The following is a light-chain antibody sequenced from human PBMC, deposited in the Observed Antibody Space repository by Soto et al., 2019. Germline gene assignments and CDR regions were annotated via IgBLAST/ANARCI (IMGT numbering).Light chain of an antibody. V-gene: IGKV3-11*01. J-gene: IGKJ1*01. CDR2: DAS. CDR1: QSVSNY. Sequence: EIVLTQSPATLSLFPGERATLSCRASQSVSNYLTWYQQKPGQAPRLLIYDASSGATGIPPRFSGSGSGTDFTLTISSLQPEDFAVYYCHQRSNWPWTFGQGTKV. CDR3: HQRSNWPWT.